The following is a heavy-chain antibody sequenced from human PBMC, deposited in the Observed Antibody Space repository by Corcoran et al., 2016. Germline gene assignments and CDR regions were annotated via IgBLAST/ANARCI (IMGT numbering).Heavy chain of an antibody. CDR1: GYTFTSYD. CDR2: VNPNSGNT. V-gene: IGHV1-8*01. Sequence: QVQLVQSGAEVKKPGASVKVSCKAAGYTFTSYDINWVRQATGQGLEWMGWVNPNSGNTGYAQKFQGRVPMPRNTSISTAYMELSSLRSEDTDVYYCARGGTYYDYYYGMDVWGQGTTVTVSS. D-gene: IGHD1-1*01. CDR3: ARGGTYYDYYYGMDV. J-gene: IGHJ6*02.